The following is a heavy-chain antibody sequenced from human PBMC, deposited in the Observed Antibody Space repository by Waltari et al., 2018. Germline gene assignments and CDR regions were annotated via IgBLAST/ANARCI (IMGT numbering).Heavy chain of an antibody. Sequence: QVQLQESGPGLVKPSETLSLTCAVSGYSISNGYYWSLIRQPPGKGLEWIGIIHHSGSTYYHPSLKGRCPLSLDTSKNQFSLKLSSVTAADTAVYYCARPANRDYDAFDFWGQGTMVTVSS. D-gene: IGHD4-17*01. V-gene: IGHV4-38-2*01. CDR1: GYSISNGYY. CDR2: IHHSGST. CDR3: ARPANRDYDAFDF. J-gene: IGHJ3*01.